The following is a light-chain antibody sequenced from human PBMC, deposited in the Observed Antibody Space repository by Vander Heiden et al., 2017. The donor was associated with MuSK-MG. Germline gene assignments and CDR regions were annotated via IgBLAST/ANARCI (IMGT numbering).Light chain of an antibody. CDR3: QQSYSTPRT. J-gene: IGKJ1*01. Sequence: DIQITQSPSSLSASVGDTVTITCCARHSMSSYLNWDQQKPGKAPKLLVYDAFSFHSVVPSRCSGSRSGTDFTLTISSLQPEDFATYYCQQSYSTPRTFGQGTKVEIK. CDR2: DAF. CDR1: HSMSSY. V-gene: IGKV1-39*01.